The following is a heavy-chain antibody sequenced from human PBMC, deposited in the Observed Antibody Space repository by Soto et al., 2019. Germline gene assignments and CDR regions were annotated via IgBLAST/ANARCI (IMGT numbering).Heavy chain of an antibody. CDR3: ARDRYDSSGYVIIDAFDI. CDR2: IYHSGST. J-gene: IGHJ3*02. V-gene: IGHV4-4*02. Sequence: QVQLQESGPGLVKPSGTLSLTCAVSGGSISSSNWWSWVRQPPGKGLEWIGEIYHSGSTNYNPSLKSRVIISVDKSKNQFSLKLSSVTAADTAVYYCARDRYDSSGYVIIDAFDIWGQGTMVTVSS. D-gene: IGHD3-22*01. CDR1: GGSISSSNW.